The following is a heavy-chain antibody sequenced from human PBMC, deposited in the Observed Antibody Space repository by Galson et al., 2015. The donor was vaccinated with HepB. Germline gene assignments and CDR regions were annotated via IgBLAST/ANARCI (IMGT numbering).Heavy chain of an antibody. CDR3: ARDPNWGWDY. CDR1: GYSISSGYY. Sequence: SETLSLTCTVSGYSISSGYYWGWIRQPPEKGLEWIGNIYHSGSTYYNPSLKSRVTISVDTSKNQFSLKLSSVTAADTAVYYCARDPNWGWDYWGQGTLVTVSS. V-gene: IGHV4-38-2*02. D-gene: IGHD7-27*01. CDR2: IYHSGST. J-gene: IGHJ4*02.